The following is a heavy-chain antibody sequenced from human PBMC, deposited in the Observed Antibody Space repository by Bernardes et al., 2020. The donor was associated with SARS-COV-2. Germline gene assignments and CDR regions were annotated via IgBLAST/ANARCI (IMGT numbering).Heavy chain of an antibody. J-gene: IGHJ4*02. V-gene: IGHV3-9*01. CDR1: GFTFDDYA. CDR3: AKGPPDSSGYWGFDY. D-gene: IGHD3-22*01. Sequence: GGSLRLSCAASGFTFDDYAMHWVRQAPGKGLEWVSGISWNSGSIGYADSVKGRFTISRDNAKNSLYLQMNSLRAEDTALYYCAKGPPDSSGYWGFDYWGQGTLVTVSS. CDR2: ISWNSGSI.